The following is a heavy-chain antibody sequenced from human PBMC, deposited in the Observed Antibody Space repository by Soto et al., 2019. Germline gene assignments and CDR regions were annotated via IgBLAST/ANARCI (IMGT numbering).Heavy chain of an antibody. V-gene: IGHV3-11*01. J-gene: IGHJ5*02. D-gene: IGHD2-15*01. CDR1: GISFSDYY. CDR3: AADPTMRGYFRFGP. CDR2: INGGGGTI. Sequence: GGSLRLSCAASGISFSDYYMSWIRQAPGKGLEWVSYINGGGGTIYYADSVRGRFTIPRDNAKNSLYLQMNSLRAEDTAVYYCAADPTMRGYFRFGPWGQGTLVTVSS.